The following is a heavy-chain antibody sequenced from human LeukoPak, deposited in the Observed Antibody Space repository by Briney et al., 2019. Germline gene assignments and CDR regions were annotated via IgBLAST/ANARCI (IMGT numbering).Heavy chain of an antibody. D-gene: IGHD3-3*01. Sequence: SETLSLTCGVYGGSLSGYYWSWIRQPPEKGLEWIGEINHSGSTNYNPSLKSRVTISADTSKNQFSLKLSSVTAADTAVYYCATDFWSGYLVWGKGTTVTVSS. J-gene: IGHJ6*04. CDR3: ATDFWSGYLV. V-gene: IGHV4-34*01. CDR2: INHSGST. CDR1: GGSLSGYY.